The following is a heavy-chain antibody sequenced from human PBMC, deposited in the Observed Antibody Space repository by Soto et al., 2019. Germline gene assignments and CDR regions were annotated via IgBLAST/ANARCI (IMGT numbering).Heavy chain of an antibody. V-gene: IGHV3-30*18. D-gene: IGHD2-15*01. CDR3: AKDRPGWYYFDY. J-gene: IGHJ4*02. CDR1: GFTFSRFG. Sequence: PGGSLRLSCAASGFTFSRFGMHWVRQAPGKGLERVAVISYDGSNKYYADSVKGRFTISRDNSKNTLYLQMNSLRTEDTAVYYCAKDRPGWYYFDYWGQGTLVTVSS. CDR2: ISYDGSNK.